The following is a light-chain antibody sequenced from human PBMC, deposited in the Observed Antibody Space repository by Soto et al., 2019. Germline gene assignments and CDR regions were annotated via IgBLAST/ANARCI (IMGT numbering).Light chain of an antibody. Sequence: QSVLTQPASVSGSPGQPITISCIGTSSDVGNYNFVSWYQQHPGKAPKLMIYDVSKRPSGVSNRFSGSKSGNTASLTISGLQAADEADYYCCSYAGTSTYVFGTGTKVTVL. V-gene: IGLV2-23*02. CDR1: SSDVGNYNF. CDR3: CSYAGTSTYV. J-gene: IGLJ1*01. CDR2: DVS.